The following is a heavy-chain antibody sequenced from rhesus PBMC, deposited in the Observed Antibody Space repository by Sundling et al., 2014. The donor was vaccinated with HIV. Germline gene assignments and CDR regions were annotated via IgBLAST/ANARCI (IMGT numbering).Heavy chain of an antibody. CDR2: VNGGGTWT. J-gene: IGHJ6*01. D-gene: IGHD2-15*01. Sequence: EVQLVQTGGGLVQPGGSLTLSCAASGFTFSNSGMSWVRQAPGKGLEWISVVNGGGTWTYYVDSVKGRFTISRDNSKNTLSLQMNSLTIEDTAVYYCAKGGRAVLPMDSWGQGVVVTVSS. CDR1: GFTFSNSG. V-gene: IGHV3S42*01. CDR3: AKGGRAVLPMDS.